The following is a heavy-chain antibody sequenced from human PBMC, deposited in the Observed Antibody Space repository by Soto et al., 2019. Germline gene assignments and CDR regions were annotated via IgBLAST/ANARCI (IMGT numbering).Heavy chain of an antibody. CDR2: IHSSGNV. V-gene: IGHV4-4*07. D-gene: IGHD3-10*01. CDR1: GASVSSYY. J-gene: IGHJ4*02. CDR3: ARDVGKNY. Sequence: PSETLSLTCSVSGASVSSYYWSWFRQPVGKGLEWIGRIHSSGNVNYNPSLESRVTMSLDTSKNQFSLRLSSLTAADTALYLCARDVGKNYWGQGIRVTVSS.